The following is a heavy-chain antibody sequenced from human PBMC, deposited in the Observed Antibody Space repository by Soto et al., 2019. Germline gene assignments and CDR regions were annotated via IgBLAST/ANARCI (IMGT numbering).Heavy chain of an antibody. CDR3: ARADWAPFRYYYYYGMDV. CDR1: RFRFSDYG. CDR2: ISNSGSNK. J-gene: IGHJ6*02. Sequence: GGSLRLSCAASRFRFSDYGMHWVRQAPGKGLEWVSLISNSGSNKYYADSVKGRFTISRDNAKNSLYLQMNSLRAEDTAVYYCARADWAPFRYYYYYGMDVWGQGTTVTVSS. D-gene: IGHD3-9*01. V-gene: IGHV3-30*03.